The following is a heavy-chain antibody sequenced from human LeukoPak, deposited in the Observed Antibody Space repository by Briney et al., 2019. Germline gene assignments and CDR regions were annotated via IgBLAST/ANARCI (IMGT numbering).Heavy chain of an antibody. V-gene: IGHV1-2*02. CDR2: INPNSGGT. Sequence: ASVKVSCKPSGHTFTRYYMLWVPQAPGQGREWMGWINPNSGGTNYAQKFQGRVTIIRDTSISTAYMELSRLRSDDTAVYYCARLAVAGTGVSPDYWGQGTLVTVSS. CDR1: GHTFTRYY. CDR3: ARLAVAGTGVSPDY. J-gene: IGHJ4*02. D-gene: IGHD6-19*01.